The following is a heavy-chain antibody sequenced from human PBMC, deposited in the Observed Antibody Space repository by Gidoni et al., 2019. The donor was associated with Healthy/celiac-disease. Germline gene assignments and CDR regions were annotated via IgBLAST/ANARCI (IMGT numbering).Heavy chain of an antibody. J-gene: IGHJ2*01. CDR1: GFSLSTSGVG. Sequence: QITLKESGPTLVKPTQTLTLTCTFSGFSLSTSGVGVGWIRQPPGKALEWLALIYWDDDKRYRPSLKSRLTSTKDTSKNQVVLTMTNMDPVDTATYYCAHCYRGYSSSWPSYWYFDLWGRGTLVTVSS. D-gene: IGHD6-13*01. V-gene: IGHV2-5*02. CDR3: AHCYRGYSSSWPSYWYFDL. CDR2: IYWDDDK.